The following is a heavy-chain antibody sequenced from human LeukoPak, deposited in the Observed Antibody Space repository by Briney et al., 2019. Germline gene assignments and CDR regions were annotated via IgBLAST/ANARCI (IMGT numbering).Heavy chain of an antibody. CDR1: GFTFSSYA. CDR3: ARAAGGYCSGGSCSLYYYYGMDV. J-gene: IGHJ6*02. V-gene: IGHV3-23*01. D-gene: IGHD2-15*01. CDR2: ISGRGSNT. Sequence: PGGSLRLSCGASGFTFSSYAMHWVRHAPGKGLEWVSGISGRGSNTNYADSVKGRFTNSRDNYKNTLYLQMNNLRAEDTAVYYGARAAGGYCSGGSCSLYYYYGMDVWGQGTTVTVSS.